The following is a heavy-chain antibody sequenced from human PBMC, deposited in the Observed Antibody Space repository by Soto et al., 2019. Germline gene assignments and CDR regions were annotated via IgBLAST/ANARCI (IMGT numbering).Heavy chain of an antibody. CDR2: IYYSGST. CDR3: ASGDFLTVYGCMDV. Sequence: SSETLSLTCIVSGDSIRSGNHYWSWVRQTPGKGLEWIGYIYYSGSTYYSTSLKRRVTISVDTFKNPFSLILSSVTALDTAVYYCASGDFLTVYGCMDVWGQGPTVTLSS. CDR1: GDSIRSGNHY. J-gene: IGHJ6*02. D-gene: IGHD3-9*01. V-gene: IGHV4-30-4*01.